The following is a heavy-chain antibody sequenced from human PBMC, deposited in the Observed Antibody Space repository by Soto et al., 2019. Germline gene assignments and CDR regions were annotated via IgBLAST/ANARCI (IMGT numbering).Heavy chain of an antibody. CDR2: IKSKSVGGTT. V-gene: IGHV3-15*01. J-gene: IGHJ4*02. CDR3: ITSSTHSSCDGGTCYSVQTNIHAS. Sequence: EVQLVESGGGLVKPGGSLTLSCAASGFSFSNVWMSWVRQAPGKGLEWVGDIKSKSVGGTTDYTAPVKGRFTISRDDSKYMMYLQINRLKTEDTALYQCITSSTHSSCDGGTCYSVQTNIHASWGPGILVTAYS. CDR1: GFSFSNVW. D-gene: IGHD2-15*01.